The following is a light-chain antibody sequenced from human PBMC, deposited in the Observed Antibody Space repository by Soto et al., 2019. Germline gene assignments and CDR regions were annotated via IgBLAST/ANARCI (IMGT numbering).Light chain of an antibody. CDR3: QQSYSIFMYT. CDR1: QSISSY. V-gene: IGKV1-39*01. Sequence: DIQMTQSPSSLSASVGDRVTITCRASQSISSYLNWYQQKPGKAPKLLIYAASSLQSGVPSRFSGSGSETDFTLTISSLQPEDFATYYCQQSYSIFMYTFGQGTKLEIK. J-gene: IGKJ2*01. CDR2: AAS.